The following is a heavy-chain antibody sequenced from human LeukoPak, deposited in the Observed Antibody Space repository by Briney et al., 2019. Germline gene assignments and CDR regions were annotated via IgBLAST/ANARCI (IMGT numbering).Heavy chain of an antibody. CDR2: VYYTGST. J-gene: IGHJ4*02. Sequence: SETLSLTCTVSGGSINNYYWTWIRQPPGKGLECIGYVYYTGSTYYNPSLKSRVTISVDTSRNQFSLKLNSVTAADTAVYYCARDSSTVTTRHFDYWGQGTLVTVSS. CDR3: ARDSSTVTTRHFDY. D-gene: IGHD4-17*01. CDR1: GGSINNYY. V-gene: IGHV4-59*01.